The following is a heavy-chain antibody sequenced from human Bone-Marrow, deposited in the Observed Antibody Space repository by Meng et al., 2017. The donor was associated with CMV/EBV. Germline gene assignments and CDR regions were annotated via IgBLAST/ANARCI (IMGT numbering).Heavy chain of an antibody. V-gene: IGHV3-30*04. D-gene: IGHD1-1*01. CDR2: ISYDGSNK. Sequence: GGSLKISCAVSGFTFSSHAMHWVRQAPGKGLEWVAVISYDGSNKYHADSVKGRFTISRDNSKKTLYLQMNSLRTEDTAVYYCAREVPRPGFFDYWGQGTLVTVSS. CDR1: GFTFSSHA. CDR3: AREVPRPGFFDY. J-gene: IGHJ4*02.